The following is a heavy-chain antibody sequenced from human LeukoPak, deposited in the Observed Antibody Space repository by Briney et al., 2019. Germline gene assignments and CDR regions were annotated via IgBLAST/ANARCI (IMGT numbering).Heavy chain of an antibody. Sequence: GGSLRLSCAASGFTFSSYGMHWVRQAPGKGLEWVAVISYDGSNKYYADSVKGRFTISRDNSKNTLFLRMNSLRAEDTAVYYCAKDGAAAGTGVDYWGQGTLVTVSS. V-gene: IGHV3-30*18. CDR3: AKDGAAAGTGVDY. CDR1: GFTFSSYG. CDR2: ISYDGSNK. J-gene: IGHJ4*02. D-gene: IGHD6-13*01.